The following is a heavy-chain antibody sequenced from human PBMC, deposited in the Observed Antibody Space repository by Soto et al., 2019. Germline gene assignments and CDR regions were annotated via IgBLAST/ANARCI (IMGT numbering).Heavy chain of an antibody. D-gene: IGHD3-10*01. V-gene: IGHV1-18*01. J-gene: IGHJ4*02. CDR3: AREAGSGSYYPFDY. CDR2: ISPYNGDT. Sequence: ASVKVSCKASGYMFTKSAMHWMRQTPGQGLEWMGWISPYNGDTKYAQKFQGRVTMTTDTSTTTAYMELRSLRSDDTAVYYCAREAGSGSYYPFDYWGQGTLVTVSS. CDR1: GYMFTKSA.